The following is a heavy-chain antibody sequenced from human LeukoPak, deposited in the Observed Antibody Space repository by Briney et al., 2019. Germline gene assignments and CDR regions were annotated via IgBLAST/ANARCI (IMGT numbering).Heavy chain of an antibody. CDR1: GYSITSGYY. V-gene: IGHV4-38-2*02. CDR2: IYHSGIT. Sequence: SETLSLTCTVSGYSITSGYYWAWIRQPPGKGLEWIGSIYHSGITNYNPSLKSRVTISVDTSKNQFSLKVKSVTAADTALYYCARMPGSRYLDYWGQGTLVTVSS. CDR3: ARMPGSRYLDY. D-gene: IGHD3-10*01. J-gene: IGHJ4*02.